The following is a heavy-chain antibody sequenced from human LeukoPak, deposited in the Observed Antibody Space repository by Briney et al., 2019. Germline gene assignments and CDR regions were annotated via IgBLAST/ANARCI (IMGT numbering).Heavy chain of an antibody. Sequence: PSETLSLTCTVSGGSISSSSYYWGWIRQPPGKGLEWIGSIYYSGSTYYNPSLKSRVTISVDTSKNQFSLKLSSVTAADTAVYYCARLTPYYYGSVPDWGQGTLVTVSS. CDR3: ARLTPYYYGSVPD. CDR2: IYYSGST. V-gene: IGHV4-39*01. CDR1: GGSISSSSYY. J-gene: IGHJ4*02. D-gene: IGHD3-10*01.